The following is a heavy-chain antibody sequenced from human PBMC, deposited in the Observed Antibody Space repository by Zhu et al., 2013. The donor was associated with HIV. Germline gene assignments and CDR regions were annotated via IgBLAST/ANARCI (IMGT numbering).Heavy chain of an antibody. CDR1: GGSVSSGSYY. D-gene: IGHD1-26*01. J-gene: IGHJ4*02. V-gene: IGHV4-61*01. CDR3: AREMLVGAYDY. Sequence: QVQLQESGPGLVKPSETLSLTCTVSGGSVSSGSYYWSWIRQPPGKGLEWIGYIYYSGSTNYNPSLKSRVTISVDTSKNRFSLKLSSVTAADTAVYYCAREMLVGAYDYWGQGTLVTVSS. CDR2: IYYSGST.